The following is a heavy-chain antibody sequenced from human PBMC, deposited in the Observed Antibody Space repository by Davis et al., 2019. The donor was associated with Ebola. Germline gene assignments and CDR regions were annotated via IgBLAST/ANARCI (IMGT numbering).Heavy chain of an antibody. V-gene: IGHV1-69*04. Sequence: SVKVSCKASGGTFSSYTITWVRQTRGQGLEWMGRLIPIVGILDYAQKFQGRVTIMTDKSATTSYMELTSLRSEDTGSYYCAREYCSGGRCFEYWGQGTLVTVSS. CDR2: LIPIVGIL. CDR3: AREYCSGGRCFEY. D-gene: IGHD2-15*01. CDR1: GGTFSSYT. J-gene: IGHJ4*02.